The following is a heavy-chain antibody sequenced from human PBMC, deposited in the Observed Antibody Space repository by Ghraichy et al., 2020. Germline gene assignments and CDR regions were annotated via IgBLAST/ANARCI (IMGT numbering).Heavy chain of an antibody. D-gene: IGHD6-6*01. CDR2: IHSSGNT. CDR3: ARGPPTYSSSSTWLDP. CDR1: GVFITSDNFY. V-gene: IGHV4-30-4*01. Sequence: QTLSLTCSVSGVFITSDNFYWNWVRHTPGKGLEWIGYIHSSGNTFYNPSLKSRPSISLDTSRNQFSLNLTSVTAEDTALYFCARGPPTYSSSSTWLDPWGQGTQVTVSS. J-gene: IGHJ5*02.